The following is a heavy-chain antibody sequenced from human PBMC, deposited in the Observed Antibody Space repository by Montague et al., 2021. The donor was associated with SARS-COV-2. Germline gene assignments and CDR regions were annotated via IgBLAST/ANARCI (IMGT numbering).Heavy chain of an antibody. J-gene: IGHJ6*02. CDR1: GGSVSSGSCY. V-gene: IGHV4-61*01. Sequence: SETLSLTCTVSGGSVSSGSCYWSWIRQPPGKGLELIGHINETGSSNYNPSLKSRVTISVDTSKNQFSLKLSSVTAADTAVYYCASLRWSADILTAFQGVSYFYGMDVWGQGTTVTVSS. D-gene: IGHD3-9*01. CDR3: ASLRWSADILTAFQGVSYFYGMDV. CDR2: INETGSS.